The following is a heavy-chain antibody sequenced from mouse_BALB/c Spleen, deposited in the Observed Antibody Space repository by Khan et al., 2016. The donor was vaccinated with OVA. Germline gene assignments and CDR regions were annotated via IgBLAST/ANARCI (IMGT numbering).Heavy chain of an antibody. CDR3: AISRGSMDY. J-gene: IGHJ4*01. V-gene: IGHV1S56*01. CDR1: GYTFTSYD. Sequence: QVQLQQPGAEVVQSGASVKLSCKASGYTFTSYDLNWVRQRPEQGLEWIGWIFPGDGTTKYNEKFKGKATLTTDKSSSTAYIQLSRLTSEDSAVYFCAISRGSMDYWGQGTSVTVSS. CDR2: IFPGDGTT. D-gene: IGHD1-1*01.